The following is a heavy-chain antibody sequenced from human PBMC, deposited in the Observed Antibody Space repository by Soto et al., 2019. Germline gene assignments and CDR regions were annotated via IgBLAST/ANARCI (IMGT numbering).Heavy chain of an antibody. J-gene: IGHJ4*02. V-gene: IGHV3-33*01. CDR2: IWYDGRNK. CDR3: ARDGSYYYGSGAFY. Sequence: QVQLVESGGGVVQPGRSLRLSCAASGFTFSSYGMHWVRQVPGKGLEWVAVIWYDGRNKDYADAVKGRFTITRDNSKNTVYLPMNSLRVEDTAVYHCARDGSYYYGSGAFYWGQGTLVTVSS. CDR1: GFTFSSYG. D-gene: IGHD3-10*01.